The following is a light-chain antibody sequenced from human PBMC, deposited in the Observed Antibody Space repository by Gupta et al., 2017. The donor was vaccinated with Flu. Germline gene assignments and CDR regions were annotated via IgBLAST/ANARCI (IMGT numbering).Light chain of an antibody. V-gene: IGLV2-11*01. CDR2: DVN. CDR1: SNDVGSYNY. J-gene: IGLJ2*01. Sequence: QSALTPPRSVTGSPVRTGTISGTGTSNDVGSYNYIAWNQLNAGENHKLVLYDVNKRSAGIPNSFSCSKAGNTAALTISVHQTAGVGEYYFGSNAGTHTSVFGGGTKSTVL. CDR3: GSNAGTHTSV.